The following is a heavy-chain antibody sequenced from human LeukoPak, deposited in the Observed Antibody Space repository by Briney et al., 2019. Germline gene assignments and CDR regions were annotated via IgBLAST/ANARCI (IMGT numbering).Heavy chain of an antibody. CDR1: GGSISSGGYY. CDR3: ARVGYYDSSGYYSPYFDY. Sequence: SQTPSLTCTVSGGSISSGGYYWSWIRQHPGKGLEWIGYIYYGGSTYYNPSLKSRVTISVDTSKNQFSLKLSSVTAADTAVYYCARVGYYDSSGYYSPYFDYWGQGTLVTVSS. CDR2: IYYGGST. V-gene: IGHV4-31*03. J-gene: IGHJ4*02. D-gene: IGHD3-22*01.